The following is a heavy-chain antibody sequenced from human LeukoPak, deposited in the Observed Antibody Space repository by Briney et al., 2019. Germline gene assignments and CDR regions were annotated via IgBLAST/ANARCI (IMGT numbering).Heavy chain of an antibody. CDR1: GGSFSGHS. V-gene: IGHV4-34*01. Sequence: PSETLSLTCAVYGGSFSGHSWTWIRQPPGKGLEWIGENNHTGSTSYKPSLKSRVTVSVDTSKNQFSLNLSSVTAADTAVYYCARRDSWADAFDIWGQGTMVTVSS. J-gene: IGHJ3*02. CDR3: ARRDSWADAFDI. D-gene: IGHD3-22*01. CDR2: NNHTGST.